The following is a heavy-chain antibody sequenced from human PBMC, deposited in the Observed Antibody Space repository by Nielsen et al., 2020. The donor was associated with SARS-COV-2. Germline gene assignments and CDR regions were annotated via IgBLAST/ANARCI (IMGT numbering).Heavy chain of an antibody. Sequence: SETLSLTCTVSGASISSGGYFWSWIRQHPGKGLEWIGYIYFTGRTSYNPSLKSQVAMSVDTSKNQFSLDLKPVTAADTAVYYCAREASGYDHYKYGMDVWGLGATVTVSS. CDR3: AREASGYDHYKYGMDV. V-gene: IGHV4-31*01. CDR1: GASISSGGYF. J-gene: IGHJ6*02. CDR2: IYFTGRT. D-gene: IGHD5-12*01.